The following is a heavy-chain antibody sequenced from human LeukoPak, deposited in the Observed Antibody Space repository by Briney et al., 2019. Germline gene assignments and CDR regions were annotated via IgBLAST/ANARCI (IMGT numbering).Heavy chain of an antibody. CDR3: AKERWEQPRLIDY. CDR1: GFTFSSHG. CDR2: ISGSGGRI. J-gene: IGHJ4*02. V-gene: IGHV3-23*01. D-gene: IGHD1/OR15-1a*01. Sequence: GGSLRLSCAASGFTFSSHGMNWVRQAPGKGLEWVSTISGSGGRINYADSVKGRFTISRDNSKNTLYLQMNSLRAEDTAVYYCAKERWEQPRLIDYWGQGTLVTVSS.